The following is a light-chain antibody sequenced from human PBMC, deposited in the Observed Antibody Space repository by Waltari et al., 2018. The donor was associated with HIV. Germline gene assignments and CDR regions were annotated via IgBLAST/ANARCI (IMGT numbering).Light chain of an antibody. V-gene: IGLV3-1*01. J-gene: IGLJ2*01. CDR2: QDS. CDR1: KLGDKY. CDR3: QAWDSSL. Sequence: SYELTQPPSVSVSPGQTASITCSGDKLGDKYACWYQQKPGQSPVLVIYQDSQRPSGIPERFSGSNSGNTATLTISGTQAMDEADYYWQAWDSSLFGGGTKLTVL.